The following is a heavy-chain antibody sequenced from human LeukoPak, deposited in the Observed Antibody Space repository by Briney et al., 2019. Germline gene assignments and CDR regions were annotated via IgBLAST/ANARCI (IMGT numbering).Heavy chain of an antibody. CDR1: GGSISSYY. D-gene: IGHD3-10*01. CDR3: ARKVRHYGSGSYPQHYYYYYYMDV. J-gene: IGHJ6*03. CDR2: IYYSGST. Sequence: SETLSLTCTVSGGSISSYYWSWIRQPPGKGLEWVGYIYYSGSTNYNPSLKSRVTISVDTSKNQFSLKLSSVTAADTAVYYCARKVRHYGSGSYPQHYYYYYYMDVWGKGTTVTVSS. V-gene: IGHV4-59*12.